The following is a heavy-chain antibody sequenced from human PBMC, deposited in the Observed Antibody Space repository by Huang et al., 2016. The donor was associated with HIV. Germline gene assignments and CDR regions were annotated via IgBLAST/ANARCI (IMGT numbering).Heavy chain of an antibody. CDR3: ARGQGGYYYYYMDV. Sequence: QVQLQQWGAGLLRPSETLSLTCAVYGGSFSGYYGTGIRQPPGKGLEWIGEINHSESTNYNPSLKSRVNISVDTSRNEFSLTLTSVTAADTAVYYCARGQGGYYYYYMDVWGKGTTVTVSS. V-gene: IGHV4-34*01. CDR1: GGSFSGYY. J-gene: IGHJ6*03. CDR2: INHSEST.